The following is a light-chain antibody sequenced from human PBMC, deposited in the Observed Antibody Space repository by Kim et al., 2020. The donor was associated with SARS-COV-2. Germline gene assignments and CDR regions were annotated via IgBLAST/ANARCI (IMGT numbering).Light chain of an antibody. CDR1: TGAVTSGYY. V-gene: IGLV7-43*01. CDR3: VLYYRDAWV. CDR2: TTS. J-gene: IGLJ3*02. Sequence: PGGPVTLTGASSTGAVTSGYYPSWFQQKPGQAPRPLIYTTSNKHSWTPARFSGSLLGGKAALTLSGVQPEDEAEYYCVLYYRDAWVFGGGTQLTVL.